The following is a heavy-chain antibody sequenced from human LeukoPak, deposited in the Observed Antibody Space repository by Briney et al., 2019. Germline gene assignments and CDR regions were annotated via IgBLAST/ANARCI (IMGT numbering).Heavy chain of an antibody. CDR3: TSDYYGMDV. CDR1: GFIFRSHT. CDR2: ISSNSGTI. V-gene: IGHV3-48*02. J-gene: IGHJ6*02. Sequence: GGSLRLSCAASGFIFRSHTMNWVRQGPGKGLEWVSYISSNSGTIYYADSVKRRFTISRDNAKNSLYLQMNSLRDEDTAVYYCTSDYYGMDVWGQGTTVTVSS.